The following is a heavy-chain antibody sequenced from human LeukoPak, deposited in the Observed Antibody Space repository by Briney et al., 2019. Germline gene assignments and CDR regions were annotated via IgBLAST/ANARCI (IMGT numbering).Heavy chain of an antibody. J-gene: IGHJ4*02. Sequence: PGGSLRLSCAASGFTFSSYWMSWVRQAPGKGVEWVANIKQDGSEKYYVDSVKGRFTITRDNAKNSLYLQMNSLRAEDTAVYYCAREEADFYDSSGYFDYWGQGTLVTVSS. CDR3: AREEADFYDSSGYFDY. CDR1: GFTFSSYW. CDR2: IKQDGSEK. D-gene: IGHD3-22*01. V-gene: IGHV3-7*01.